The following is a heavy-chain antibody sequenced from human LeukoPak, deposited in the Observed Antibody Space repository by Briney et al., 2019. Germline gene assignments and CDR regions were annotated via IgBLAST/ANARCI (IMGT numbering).Heavy chain of an antibody. V-gene: IGHV3-23*01. CDR2: ISGSGDSK. D-gene: IGHD6-6*01. Sequence: GGSLRLSCAAFEFTFRSYAMSWVRQAPGKGLEWVSTISGSGDSKYYEDSVKGRFTISRDNSKNTLYLQMNSLRAEDTAVYYCAKALSRPQYYYYYGMDVWGQGTTVTVSS. CDR3: AKALSRPQYYYYYGMDV. J-gene: IGHJ6*02. CDR1: EFTFRSYA.